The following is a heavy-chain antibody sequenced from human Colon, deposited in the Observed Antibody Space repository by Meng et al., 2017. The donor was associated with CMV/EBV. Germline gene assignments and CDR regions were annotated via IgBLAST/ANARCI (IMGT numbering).Heavy chain of an antibody. CDR1: GFTFSNYW. J-gene: IGHJ4*02. D-gene: IGHD1-26*01. CDR3: VKSIGWGPQSYFDS. V-gene: IGHV3-74*01. CDR2: ISSGGATT. Sequence: GESLKISCAASGFTFSNYWMHWVRQAPGKGLVWVSRISSGGATTNYADSVRGRFTISRDNAENSLHLQMNSLRPDDTALYFCVKSIGWGPQSYFDSWGQGSLVTVSS.